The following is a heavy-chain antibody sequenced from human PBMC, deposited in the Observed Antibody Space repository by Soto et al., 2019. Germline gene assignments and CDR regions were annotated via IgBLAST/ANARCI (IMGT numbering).Heavy chain of an antibody. Sequence: PLETLSLTCTVSGGSISSYYWSWIRQPPGKGLEWIGYIYYSGSTNYNPSLKSRVTISVDTSKNQFSLKLSSVTAADTAVYYCARGGYYGSGSYYPDAFDIWGQGTMVTVSS. CDR2: IYYSGST. V-gene: IGHV4-59*01. D-gene: IGHD3-10*01. J-gene: IGHJ3*02. CDR1: GGSISSYY. CDR3: ARGGYYGSGSYYPDAFDI.